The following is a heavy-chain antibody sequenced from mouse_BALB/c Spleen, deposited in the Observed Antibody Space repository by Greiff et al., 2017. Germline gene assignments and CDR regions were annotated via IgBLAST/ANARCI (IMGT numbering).Heavy chain of an antibody. D-gene: IGHD2-4*01. V-gene: IGHV14-3*02. CDR1: GFNIKDTY. J-gene: IGHJ2*01. Sequence: EVKLMESGAELVKPGASVKLSCTASGFNIKDTYMHWVKQRPEQGLEWIGRIDPANGNTKYDPKFQGKATITADTSSNTAYLQLSSLTSEDTAVYYCARRDYDYDFDYWGQGTTLTVSS. CDR3: ARRDYDYDFDY. CDR2: IDPANGNT.